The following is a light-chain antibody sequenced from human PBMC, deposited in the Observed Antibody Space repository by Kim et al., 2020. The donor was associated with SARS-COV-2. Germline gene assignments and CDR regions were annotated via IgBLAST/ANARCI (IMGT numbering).Light chain of an antibody. CDR3: QSYDSSLSGWV. J-gene: IGLJ3*02. CDR1: SSNIGAGYD. CDR2: GNS. Sequence: QRVTISCTGRSSNIGAGYDVHWYQQLPGTAPNLLIYGNSNRPSGVPDRFSGSKSGTSASLAITGLQAEDEADYYCQSYDSSLSGWVFGGGTKLTVL. V-gene: IGLV1-40*01.